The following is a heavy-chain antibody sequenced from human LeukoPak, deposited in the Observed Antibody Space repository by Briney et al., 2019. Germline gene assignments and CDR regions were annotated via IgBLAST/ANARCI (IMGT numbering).Heavy chain of an antibody. CDR1: VYTFTGYY. V-gene: IGHV1-2*02. J-gene: IGHJ4*02. D-gene: IGHD5-24*01. CDR2: INPNSGGT. CDR3: ARDPRVGDGYNSYYFDY. Sequence: EASVKVSCKASVYTFTGYYMHWVRQAPGQGLEWMGWINPNSGGTNYAQKFQGRVTMTRDTSISTAYMELSRLRSDDTAVYYCARDPRVGDGYNSYYFDYWGQGTLVTVSS.